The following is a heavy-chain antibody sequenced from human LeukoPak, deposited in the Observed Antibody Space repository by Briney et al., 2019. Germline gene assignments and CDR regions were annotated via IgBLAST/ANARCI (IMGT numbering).Heavy chain of an antibody. Sequence: SETLSLTCTVSGGSISSGSYYWSWIRQPAGKGLEWIGRIYTSGSTNYNPSLKSRVTMSVDTSKNQFSLKVRSVTAADTAVYYCARDPGGPYNWNPLFDPWGQGTLVTVSS. V-gene: IGHV4-61*02. CDR3: ARDPGGPYNWNPLFDP. J-gene: IGHJ5*02. D-gene: IGHD1-20*01. CDR2: IYTSGST. CDR1: GGSISSGSYY.